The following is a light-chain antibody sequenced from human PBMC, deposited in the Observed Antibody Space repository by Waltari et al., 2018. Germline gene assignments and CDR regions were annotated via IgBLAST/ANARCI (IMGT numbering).Light chain of an antibody. CDR2: EVS. J-gene: IGLJ6*01. CDR1: SRDVGSYNL. CDR3: CSYAGSSTSYNV. Sequence: QSALTQPASVSGSPGQSITISCTGTSRDVGSYNLVSWYQQHPGKAPKLMIYEVSKRPSGVSNRFSGSKSGNTASLTISGLQAEDEADYYCCSYAGSSTSYNVFGSGTKVTVL. V-gene: IGLV2-23*02.